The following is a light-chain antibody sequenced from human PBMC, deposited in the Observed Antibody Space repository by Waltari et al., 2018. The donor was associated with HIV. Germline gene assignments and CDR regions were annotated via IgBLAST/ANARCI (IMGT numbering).Light chain of an antibody. CDR2: EVT. J-gene: IGLJ1*01. Sequence: QSALTQPASVSGSPGQSITIPCTGTSSDFGSYNVVSWYQQHPGKAPKLMIYEVTKRPSGVSNRFSGSKSGNTASLTISGLQAEDEADYYCCSYAGRSTHVFGTGTKVTVL. V-gene: IGLV2-23*02. CDR3: CSYAGRSTHV. CDR1: SSDFGSYNV.